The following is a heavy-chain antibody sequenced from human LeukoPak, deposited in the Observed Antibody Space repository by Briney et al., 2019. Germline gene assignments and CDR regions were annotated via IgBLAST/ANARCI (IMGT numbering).Heavy chain of an antibody. CDR3: ARDWGAYYHFFDY. D-gene: IGHD3-22*01. CDR1: GFSMSVYW. Sequence: GGSLRLSCEASGFSMSVYWMSWVRQAPGKGLEWVGNIKPDGSERNYVDSVKGRFTISRDNAKKSLYLQMNSLRAEDTAVYYCARDWGAYYHFFDYWGQGALVTVSS. CDR2: IKPDGSER. J-gene: IGHJ4*02. V-gene: IGHV3-7*01.